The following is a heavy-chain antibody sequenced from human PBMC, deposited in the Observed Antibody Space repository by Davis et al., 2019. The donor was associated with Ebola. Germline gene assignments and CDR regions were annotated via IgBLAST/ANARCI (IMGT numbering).Heavy chain of an antibody. CDR1: GGTFSSYT. Sequence: KISCAASGGTFSSYTISWVRQAPGQGLEWMGRIIPILGIANYAQKFQGRVTITADKSTSTAYMELSSLRSEDTAVYYCARDLGDCSGGSCYSGYYYYYGMDVWGQGTTVTVSS. V-gene: IGHV1-69*04. J-gene: IGHJ6*02. CDR2: IIPILGIA. CDR3: ARDLGDCSGGSCYSGYYYYYGMDV. D-gene: IGHD2-15*01.